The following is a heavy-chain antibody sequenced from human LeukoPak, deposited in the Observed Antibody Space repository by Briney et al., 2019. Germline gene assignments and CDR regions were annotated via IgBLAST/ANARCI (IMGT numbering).Heavy chain of an antibody. Sequence: PSETLSLTCTVSGGSISSGGYYWSWIRQHPGKGLEWIGYIYYSGSTYYNPSLKSRVTISVDTSKNQFSLKLSSVTAADTAVCYCARRGHSGFDYWGQGTLVTVSS. CDR3: ARRGHSGFDY. D-gene: IGHD3-10*01. CDR1: GGSISSGGYY. CDR2: IYYSGST. J-gene: IGHJ4*02. V-gene: IGHV4-31*03.